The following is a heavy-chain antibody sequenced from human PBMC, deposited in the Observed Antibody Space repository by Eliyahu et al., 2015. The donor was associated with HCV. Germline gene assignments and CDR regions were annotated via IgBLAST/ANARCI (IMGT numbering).Heavy chain of an antibody. V-gene: IGHV3-11*01. CDR3: ARTSGYSYGNVYYYYYMDV. J-gene: IGHJ6*03. CDR1: GFTXXAXY. CDR2: ISSSGSTI. Sequence: QVQLVESGGGLVKPGGSLRLSCAASGFTXXAXYXSWIRQAPGKGLEWVSYISSSGSTIYYADSVKGRFTISRDNAKNSLYLQMNSLRAEDTAVYYCARTSGYSYGNVYYYYYMDVWGKGTTVTVSS. D-gene: IGHD5-18*01.